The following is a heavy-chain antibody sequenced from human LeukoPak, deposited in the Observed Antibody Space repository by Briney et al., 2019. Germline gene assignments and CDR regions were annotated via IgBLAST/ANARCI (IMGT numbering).Heavy chain of an antibody. CDR2: INPNSGGT. CDR3: ARHVYCRSTSCSYYYYYMDV. V-gene: IGHV1-2*06. D-gene: IGHD2-2*01. Sequence: ASVKVSCKASGYTFTDYYMHWVRLAPGQGLEWMGRINPNSGGTNYAQKFQGRVTMTRDTSISTAYMELSRLRSDDTAVYYCARHVYCRSTSCSYYYYYMDVWGKGTTVTVSS. CDR1: GYTFTDYY. J-gene: IGHJ6*03.